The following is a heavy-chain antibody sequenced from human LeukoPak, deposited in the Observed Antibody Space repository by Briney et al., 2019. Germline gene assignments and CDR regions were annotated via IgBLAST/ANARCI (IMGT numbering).Heavy chain of an antibody. CDR1: GGSFSGYY. Sequence: SETLSLTCAVYGGSFSGYYWSWIRQPPGKGLEWIGEINHSGSTNYNPSLKSRVTISVDTSKNQFSLKLSSVTAADTAVYYCARGRFRFLGWTNFRPRERNLFDPRGQGTLVTVSS. CDR3: ARGRFRFLGWTNFRPRERNLFDP. D-gene: IGHD3-3*01. J-gene: IGHJ5*02. CDR2: INHSGST. V-gene: IGHV4-34*01.